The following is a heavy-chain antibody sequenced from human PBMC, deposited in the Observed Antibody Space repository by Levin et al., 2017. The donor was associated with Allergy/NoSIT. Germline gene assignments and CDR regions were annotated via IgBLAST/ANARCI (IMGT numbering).Heavy chain of an antibody. D-gene: IGHD3-10*01. CDR1: GFTFSSYG. CDR2: ISYDGSNK. Sequence: GGSLRLSCAASGFTFSSYGMHWVRQAPGKGLEWVAVISYDGSNKYYADSVKGRFTISRDNSKNTLYLQMNSLRAEDTAVYYCAKRPGQGLWFGELFGSVLTGFDPWGQGTLVTVSS. CDR3: AKRPGQGLWFGELFGSVLTGFDP. J-gene: IGHJ5*02. V-gene: IGHV3-30*18.